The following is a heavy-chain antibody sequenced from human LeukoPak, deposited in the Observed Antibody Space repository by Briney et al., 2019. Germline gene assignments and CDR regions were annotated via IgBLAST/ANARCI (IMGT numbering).Heavy chain of an antibody. CDR2: ITPETGAT. CDR3: SREDRESGGMDV. CDR1: GYVFTGNF. V-gene: IGHV1-2*02. J-gene: IGHJ6*02. Sequence: ASVKVSCKASGYVFTGNFIHWVRQAPGQGLEWMGWITPETGATHYAEKFQGRVTLTRDTSITTAHMELRRLTSDDTAVYYCSREDRESGGMDVWGQGTAVSVSS.